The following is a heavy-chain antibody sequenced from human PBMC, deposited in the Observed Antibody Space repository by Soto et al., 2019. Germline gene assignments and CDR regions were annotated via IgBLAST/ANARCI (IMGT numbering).Heavy chain of an antibody. CDR1: GFSIRSGKW. D-gene: IGHD6-19*01. V-gene: IGHV4-28*01. J-gene: IGHJ4*02. Sequence: QVQLQESGPGLVKPSDTLSLTCAVSGFSIRSGKWWAWIRQPPGKRLEWIGYVYYGETTFYNPSLKSRVTMSVDTSTNHFSLTLSSVTADDTALYYCAAKAAGFNYFDSWGRGTLVTVSS. CDR2: VYYGETT. CDR3: AAKAAGFNYFDS.